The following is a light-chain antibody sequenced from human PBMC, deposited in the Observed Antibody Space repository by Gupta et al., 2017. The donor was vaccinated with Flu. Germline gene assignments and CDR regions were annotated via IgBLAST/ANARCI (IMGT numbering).Light chain of an antibody. CDR3: QQSYSTPQT. Sequence: PSFLSASVGDRVTITCRASQSISTYLNWYQQKPGKAPKLLIYTASSLQSGVPSRFSGSGYVTHFTLTITNLQPEDFATYFCQQSYSTPQTFGQGTKVEI. V-gene: IGKV1-39*01. J-gene: IGKJ1*01. CDR1: QSISTY. CDR2: TAS.